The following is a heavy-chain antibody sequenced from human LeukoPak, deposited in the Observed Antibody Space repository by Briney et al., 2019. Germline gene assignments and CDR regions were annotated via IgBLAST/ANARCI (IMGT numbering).Heavy chain of an antibody. D-gene: IGHD3-3*01. V-gene: IGHV3-30-3*01. J-gene: IGHJ5*02. Sequence: GGSLRLSCAASGFTFSSYAMHWVRQAPGKGLEGVAVISYDGSNKYYADSVKGRFTISRDNSKNTLYLQMNSLRAEDTAVYYCARDFRGTSDFWSGYYKAGQNNWFDPWGQGTLVTVSS. CDR1: GFTFSSYA. CDR2: ISYDGSNK. CDR3: ARDFRGTSDFWSGYYKAGQNNWFDP.